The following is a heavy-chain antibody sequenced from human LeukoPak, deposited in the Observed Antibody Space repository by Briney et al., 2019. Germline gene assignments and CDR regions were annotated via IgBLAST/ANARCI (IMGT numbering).Heavy chain of an antibody. Sequence: GGSLRLSCAAPGFIFSQYSMNWVRQAPGKGLEWVSHIRSSSETFYADSVKGRFTISRDNARNSLYLQMNNLRGEDTAIYYCARDAGNSGYGCDLWGQGTLVTVSS. V-gene: IGHV3-48*01. CDR3: ARDAGNSGYGCDL. J-gene: IGHJ5*02. CDR1: GFIFSQYS. D-gene: IGHD5-12*01. CDR2: IRSSSET.